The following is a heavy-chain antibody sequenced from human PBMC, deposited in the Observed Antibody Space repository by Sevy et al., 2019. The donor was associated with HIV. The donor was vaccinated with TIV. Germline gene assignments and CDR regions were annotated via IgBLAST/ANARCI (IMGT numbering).Heavy chain of an antibody. Sequence: ASVKVSCKAFGGTFNSYAISWVRQAPGQGLEWVGGVIPIFGTANYAQTFQGRVTITADKSTSTVYMEVSSLRSEDTAVYYCARDPLGYCSGDSCLGPDAFDIWGQGTLVTVSS. CDR2: VIPIFGTA. V-gene: IGHV1-69*06. J-gene: IGHJ3*02. CDR3: ARDPLGYCSGDSCLGPDAFDI. CDR1: GGTFNSYA. D-gene: IGHD2-15*01.